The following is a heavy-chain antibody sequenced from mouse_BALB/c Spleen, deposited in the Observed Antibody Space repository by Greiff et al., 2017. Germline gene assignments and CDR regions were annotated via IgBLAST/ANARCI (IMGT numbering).Heavy chain of an antibody. CDR1: GFTFSSYT. CDR2: ISSCGSYT. Sequence: EVKLVESGGGLVKPGGSLKLSCAASGFTFSSYTMSWVRQTPEKRLEWVATISSCGSYTYYPDSVKGRFTISRDNAKNTLYLQMSSLKSEDTAMYYCTRDPGRAFDYWGQGTTLTVSS. CDR3: TRDPGRAFDY. J-gene: IGHJ2*01. V-gene: IGHV5-6-4*01.